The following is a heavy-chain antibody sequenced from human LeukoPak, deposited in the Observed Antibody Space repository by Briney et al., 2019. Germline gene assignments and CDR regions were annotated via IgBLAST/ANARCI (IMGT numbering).Heavy chain of an antibody. CDR2: INPESGGT. Sequence: ASVKVSCKASGYTFTGYYMHWVRQAPGQGLEWMGWINPESGGTKYAKKFQGRVTMTTDTSIGTAYMELSSLRSDDTAVYYCARNYYDSTGYYGDGAFDIWGQGTMVTVSS. CDR1: GYTFTGYY. D-gene: IGHD3-22*01. J-gene: IGHJ3*02. V-gene: IGHV1-2*02. CDR3: ARNYYDSTGYYGDGAFDI.